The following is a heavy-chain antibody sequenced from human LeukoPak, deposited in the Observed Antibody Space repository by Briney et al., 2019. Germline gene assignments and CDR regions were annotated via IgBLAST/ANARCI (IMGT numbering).Heavy chain of an antibody. CDR3: ATYCSSTSCYAGYYYYGMDV. V-gene: IGHV1-69*13. CDR1: GGTFSSYA. Sequence: GASVKVSCKASGGTFSSYAISWVRQAPGQGLEWMGGIIPIFGTANYAQKFQGRVTITADESTSTAYMELSSLRSEDTAVYYCATYCSSTSCYAGYYYYGMDVWGHGTTVTVSS. D-gene: IGHD2-2*01. CDR2: IIPIFGTA. J-gene: IGHJ6*02.